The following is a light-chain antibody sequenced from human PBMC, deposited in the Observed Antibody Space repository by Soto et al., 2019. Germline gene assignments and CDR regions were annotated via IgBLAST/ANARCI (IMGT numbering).Light chain of an antibody. CDR3: CSYAGSSTWV. Sequence: QSVLTQPASVSGSPGQSITLSCTGTSSDVGNYNLVSWYQQHPGKAPKLMIYEGSKRPSGVSNRFSGSKSGNTASLTISGLQAEDEADYYCCSYAGSSTWVFGTGTKLTVL. CDR1: SSDVGNYNL. CDR2: EGS. V-gene: IGLV2-23*01. J-gene: IGLJ1*01.